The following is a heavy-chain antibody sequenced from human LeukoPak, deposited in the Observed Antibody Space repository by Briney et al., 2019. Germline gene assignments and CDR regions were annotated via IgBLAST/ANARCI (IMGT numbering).Heavy chain of an antibody. CDR3: ARDCSGGSCYLDY. D-gene: IGHD2-15*01. V-gene: IGHV3-48*02. Sequence: GGSLRLSCVASGFTFSSHAMTWVRHAPGKGLEWVSYISSSRSTIYYADPVKGRFTISRDDAKKSLFLQMNSLRDEDTAVYYCARDCSGGSCYLDYWGRGTLVTVSS. CDR2: ISSSRSTI. J-gene: IGHJ4*02. CDR1: GFTFSSHA.